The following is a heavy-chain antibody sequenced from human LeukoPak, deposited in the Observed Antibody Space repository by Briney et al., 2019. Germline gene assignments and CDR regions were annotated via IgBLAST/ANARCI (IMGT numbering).Heavy chain of an antibody. CDR2: IKQDGSEK. V-gene: IGHV3-7*01. D-gene: IGHD3-3*01. CDR3: ARGLKWLLLDY. Sequence: PGGSLRLSCAASGFTFSRYWMNWVRQAPGKGLEWVANIKQDGSEKYYVDSVKGRFTISRDNAKNSLYLQMNSLRAEDTAVYYCARGLKWLLLDYWGQGTLVTVSS. J-gene: IGHJ4*02. CDR1: GFTFSRYW.